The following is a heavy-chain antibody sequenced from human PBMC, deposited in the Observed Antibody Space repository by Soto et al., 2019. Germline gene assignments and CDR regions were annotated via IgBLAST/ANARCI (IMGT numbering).Heavy chain of an antibody. Sequence: VAVIWYDGSNKYYADSVRGRFIISRDNSKSTLFLQLNSLRTEDTAVYYCARAVGPFDYWGQGSLVTVSS. V-gene: IGHV3-33*01. D-gene: IGHD1-26*01. J-gene: IGHJ4*02. CDR3: ARAVGPFDY. CDR2: IWYDGSNK.